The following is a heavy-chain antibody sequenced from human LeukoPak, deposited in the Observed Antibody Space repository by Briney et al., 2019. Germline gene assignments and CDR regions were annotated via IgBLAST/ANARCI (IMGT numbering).Heavy chain of an antibody. D-gene: IGHD4-17*01. CDR2: IYPGDSDT. CDR3: ARHFLTPTVTVIDY. Sequence: GESLKISCKGSGYNFTNYWIGWVRQLPGKGLEGIGIIYPGDSDTRYSPSFQGQVTISADKSIITAYLQWSSLKASDTAMYYCARHFLTPTVTVIDYWGQGTLITVSS. J-gene: IGHJ4*02. V-gene: IGHV5-51*01. CDR1: GYNFTNYW.